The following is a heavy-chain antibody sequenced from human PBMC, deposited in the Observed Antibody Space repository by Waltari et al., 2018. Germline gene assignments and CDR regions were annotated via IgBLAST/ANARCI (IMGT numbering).Heavy chain of an antibody. CDR1: GFDFSDYA. D-gene: IGHD3-10*01. Sequence: EVRLAESGGGLVKPGGSLRLSCTASGFDFSDYAMNWVRQAPGTGLEWVSSIGGTHSNILYADSVKGRFTVSRDNAKNSLYLQMDNLRAEDSGLYFCTRDLYGSGGDWFDPWGQGTLVTVSS. J-gene: IGHJ5*02. V-gene: IGHV3-21*03. CDR2: IGGTHSNI. CDR3: TRDLYGSGGDWFDP.